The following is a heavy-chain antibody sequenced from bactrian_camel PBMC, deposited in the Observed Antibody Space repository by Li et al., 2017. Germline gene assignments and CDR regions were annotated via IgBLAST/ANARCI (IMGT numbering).Heavy chain of an antibody. Sequence: DVQLVESGGGLVQPGGSLRLSCAASGFTLSSYAMSWVRQAPGNECELASSVSADGTTYYEESVEGRFTISLDNAKTTVSLQMNNLKPEDTGMYYCAAGRWFAGSCQTFGDRGQGTQVTVS. V-gene: IGHV3S40*01. CDR2: VSADGTT. J-gene: IGHJ4*01. CDR3: AAGRWFAGSCQTFGD. D-gene: IGHD2*01. CDR1: GFTLSSYA.